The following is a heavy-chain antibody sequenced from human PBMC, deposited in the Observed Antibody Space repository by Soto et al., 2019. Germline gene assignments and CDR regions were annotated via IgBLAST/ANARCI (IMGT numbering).Heavy chain of an antibody. D-gene: IGHD3-22*01. CDR3: AKEIFPPSNYYDSSGYEDNDAFDI. CDR1: GFTFSSYA. V-gene: IGHV3-23*01. Sequence: PGGSLRLSCAASGFTFSSYAMSWVRQAPGKGLEWVSAISGSGGSTYYADSVKGRFTISRDNSKNTLYLQMNSLRAEDTAVYYCAKEIFPPSNYYDSSGYEDNDAFDIRGQGTMVTVSS. J-gene: IGHJ3*02. CDR2: ISGSGGST.